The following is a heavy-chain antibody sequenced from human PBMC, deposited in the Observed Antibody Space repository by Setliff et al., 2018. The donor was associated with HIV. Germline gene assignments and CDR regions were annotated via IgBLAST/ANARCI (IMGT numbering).Heavy chain of an antibody. CDR1: GFTFSSYA. V-gene: IGHV3-48*04. D-gene: IGHD3-10*01. CDR3: AIRGASRSFDY. Sequence: HPGGSLRLSCVASGFTFSSYAMHWVRQAPGKGLEWVSYITSGSDIVYYADSVKGRFTISRDNARNSLYLQMNSLRVEGTAVYYCAIRGASRSFDYWGQGTLVTVSS. CDR2: ITSGSDIV. J-gene: IGHJ4*02.